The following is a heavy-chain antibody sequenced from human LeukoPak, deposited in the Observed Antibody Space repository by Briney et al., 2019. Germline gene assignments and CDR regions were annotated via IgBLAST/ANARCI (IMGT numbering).Heavy chain of an antibody. CDR3: ARDEEYSSSSHYMDV. J-gene: IGHJ6*03. Sequence: ASVKVSCKASGYTFTSYGITWVRQAPGQGLEWMGWISSFNGDTNYAQKLQGRVTMTTDTSTSTAYMELRSLRSDDTAVYYCARDEEYSSSSHYMDVWGKGTTVTVSS. D-gene: IGHD6-6*01. V-gene: IGHV1-18*01. CDR2: ISSFNGDT. CDR1: GYTFTSYG.